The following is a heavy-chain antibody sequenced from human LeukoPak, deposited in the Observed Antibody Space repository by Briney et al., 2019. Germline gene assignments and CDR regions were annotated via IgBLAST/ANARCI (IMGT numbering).Heavy chain of an antibody. CDR2: IYYSGST. D-gene: IGHD6-19*01. CDR1: RDSISSGVYY. V-gene: IGHV4-31*03. CDR3: ARSGPHGGWYYFDY. J-gene: IGHJ4*02. Sequence: SQTLSLTCTVSRDSISSGVYYWSWIRQHPGKGLEWIGYIYYSGSTEYNPSLKSRLTISLDASKNQFSLKLRSVTAADTAVYYCARSGPHGGWYYFDYWGQGTLVTVSS.